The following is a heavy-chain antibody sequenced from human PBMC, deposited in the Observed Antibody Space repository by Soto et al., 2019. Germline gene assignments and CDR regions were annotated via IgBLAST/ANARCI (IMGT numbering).Heavy chain of an antibody. J-gene: IGHJ6*02. CDR1: GESISSGDHY. D-gene: IGHD2-15*01. CDR2: IYYSGNT. V-gene: IGHV4-30-4*01. Sequence: SETLSLTCTVSGESISSGDHYWSWVRQSPGEGLEWIGFIYYSGNTYYNPSLKSRVSMSVDTSNNQFSLKLNSVTAADTAVYYCARDAGYCNSVSCYPYNMDVWGQGTTVTVS. CDR3: ARDAGYCNSVSCYPYNMDV.